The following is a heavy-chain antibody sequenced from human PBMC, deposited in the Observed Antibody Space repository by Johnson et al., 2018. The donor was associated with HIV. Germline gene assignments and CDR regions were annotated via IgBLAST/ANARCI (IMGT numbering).Heavy chain of an antibody. J-gene: IGHJ3*02. CDR1: GFTFSNYA. CDR3: ARDTDIVVVPARGDAFDI. D-gene: IGHD2-2*01. V-gene: IGHV3-30*04. CDR2: ISYDGSNK. Sequence: VQLVESGGGVVQPGRSLRLSCAVSGFTFSNYAIHWVRQAPGQGLEWVAVISYDGSNKYYADSVKGRFPIPRDNSKNTLYLQMNSLRAEDTAVYYCARDTDIVVVPARGDAFDIWGQGTMVTVSS.